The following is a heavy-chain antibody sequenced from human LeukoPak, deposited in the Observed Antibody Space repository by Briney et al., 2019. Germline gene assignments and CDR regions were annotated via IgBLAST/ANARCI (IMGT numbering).Heavy chain of an antibody. CDR2: INPSGGST. V-gene: IGHV1-46*02. CDR1: GYTVNSYY. D-gene: IGHD3-10*01. Sequence: ASVKVSCKASGYTVNSYYMHWVRQAPGQGLDWMGIINPSGGSTSYAQKFQGRVTMTRDTSTSKVYMELSSLSTECVSVFLLKSNMPVRGRRLIRGYNWFDPWGQGTLVTVSS. J-gene: IGHJ5*02. CDR3: KSNMPVRGRRLIRGYNWFDP.